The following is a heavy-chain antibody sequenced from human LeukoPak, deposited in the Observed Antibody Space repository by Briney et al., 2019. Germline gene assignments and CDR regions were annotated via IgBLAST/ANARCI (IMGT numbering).Heavy chain of an antibody. J-gene: IGHJ1*01. CDR1: GFTFSRYG. V-gene: IGHV3-15*01. CDR2: IKSKTDGGTT. CDR3: IKDNGYLQY. Sequence: PGGSLRLSCAASGFTFSRYGMHWVRQAPGKGLEWVGRIKSKTDGGTTDYAAPVKGRFTISRDDSKNTLYLQMNSLKTEDTAVYYCIKDNGYLQYWGQGTLVTVSS.